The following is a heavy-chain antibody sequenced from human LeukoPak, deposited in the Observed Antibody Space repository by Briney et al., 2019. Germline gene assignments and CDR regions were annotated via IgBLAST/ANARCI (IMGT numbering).Heavy chain of an antibody. CDR2: IRYDGSNK. CDR3: AKDLLIWTSSRPGEDY. Sequence: PGGSLRLSCAASGFTFSSYGMHWVRQAPGKGLEWVAFIRYDGSNKYYADSVKGRFTISRDNSKNTLYLQMNSLRAEDTAVYYCAKDLLIWTSSRPGEDYWGQGTLVTVSS. D-gene: IGHD3-10*01. V-gene: IGHV3-30*02. J-gene: IGHJ4*02. CDR1: GFTFSSYG.